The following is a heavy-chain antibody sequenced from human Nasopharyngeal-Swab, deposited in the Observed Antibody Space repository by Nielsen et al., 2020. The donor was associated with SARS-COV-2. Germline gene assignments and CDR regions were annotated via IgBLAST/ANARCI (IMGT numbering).Heavy chain of an antibody. CDR1: GLTFSSYW. Sequence: GESLKISCAASGLTFSSYWMHWVRQAPGKGLVWVSRINSDGSSTSYADSVKGRFTISRDNAKNTLYLQMNSLRAEDTAVYYCARGLRILWFGEEDYFDYWGQGTLVTVSS. V-gene: IGHV3-74*01. J-gene: IGHJ4*02. D-gene: IGHD3-10*01. CDR2: INSDGSST. CDR3: ARGLRILWFGEEDYFDY.